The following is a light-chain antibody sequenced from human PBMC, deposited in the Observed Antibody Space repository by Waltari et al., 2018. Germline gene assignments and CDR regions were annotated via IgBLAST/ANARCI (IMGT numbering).Light chain of an antibody. CDR2: VNSDGSH. Sequence: QLVLTQSPSASASLGASVKLTCTLSGGHSSNVIAWHQQQPEKGPRYLMKVNSDGSHSKGDEIPDRVSGSSSGAERYLTISSVQSEDEADYYCQTGGHGTWVFGGGTKLTVL. J-gene: IGLJ3*02. CDR3: QTGGHGTWV. V-gene: IGLV4-69*01. CDR1: GGHSSNV.